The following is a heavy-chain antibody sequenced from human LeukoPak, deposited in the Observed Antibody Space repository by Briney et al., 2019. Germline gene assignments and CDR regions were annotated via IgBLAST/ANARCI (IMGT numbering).Heavy chain of an antibody. Sequence: SVKVSCKASGYTFTSYGISWVRQAPGQGLEWMGGIIPIFGTANYAQKFQGRVTITADESTSTAYMELSSLRSEDTAVYYCAREYGSGSYNYYYMDVWGKGTTVTISS. CDR2: IIPIFGTA. CDR1: GYTFTSYG. D-gene: IGHD3-10*01. J-gene: IGHJ6*03. CDR3: AREYGSGSYNYYYMDV. V-gene: IGHV1-69*13.